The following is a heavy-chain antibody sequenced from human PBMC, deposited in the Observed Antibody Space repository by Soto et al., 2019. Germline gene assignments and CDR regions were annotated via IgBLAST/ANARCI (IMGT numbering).Heavy chain of an antibody. D-gene: IGHD6-6*01. V-gene: IGHV1-2*04. Sequence: ASVKVSCKASGYTFNGYYMHWVRQAPGQGLEWMGWINPNSGGTNYAQKFQDWVTMTWDTSISTTCMELSRLRSDDTAVYYCARGVAARPFDPWGQGTLVTVSS. J-gene: IGHJ5*02. CDR2: INPNSGGT. CDR1: GYTFNGYY. CDR3: ARGVAARPFDP.